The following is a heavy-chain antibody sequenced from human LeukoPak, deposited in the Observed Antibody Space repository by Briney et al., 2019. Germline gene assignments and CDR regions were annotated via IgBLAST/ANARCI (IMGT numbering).Heavy chain of an antibody. CDR2: IHYSGST. V-gene: IGHV4-31*03. CDR3: ARVGVAAKSSRYFDY. D-gene: IGHD2-15*01. J-gene: IGHJ4*02. Sequence: SQTLPLTCTVSGGSISSGDYYWSWIRQHPGKGLEWIGYIHYSGSTYYSPSLKSRVTISVDTSKKQFSLKLSSVTAADTAVYYCARVGVAAKSSRYFDYWGQGTLVTVSS. CDR1: GGSISSGDYY.